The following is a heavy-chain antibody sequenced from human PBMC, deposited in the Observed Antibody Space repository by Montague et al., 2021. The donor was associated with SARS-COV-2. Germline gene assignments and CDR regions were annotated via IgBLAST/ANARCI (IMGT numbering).Heavy chain of an antibody. CDR2: MYYSGST. J-gene: IGHJ6*02. V-gene: IGHV4-39*07. D-gene: IGHD3-10*01. CDR3: ARDDIVLQGVTKGMDV. CDR1: GGSISSSNYY. Sequence: SETLSLTCTVSGGSISSSNYYWGWIRQPPGKGLDWIGYMYYSGSTYYNPSFKSRVTISIDTSKNQFSLKLSSVTAADTAVYYCARDDIVLQGVTKGMDVWGQGTTVTVSS.